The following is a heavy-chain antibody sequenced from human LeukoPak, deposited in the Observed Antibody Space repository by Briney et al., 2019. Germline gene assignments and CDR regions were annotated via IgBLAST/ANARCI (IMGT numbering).Heavy chain of an antibody. CDR3: ARSEGGIQLWYTYNWFDP. CDR1: GGSINSYY. D-gene: IGHD5-18*01. Sequence: SETLSLTCTVSGGSINSYYWSWIRQPPGEGLEWIGYIYYSGSTNYTPSLKSRVTISVDTSKNQFSLKLSSVTAADTAVYYCARSEGGIQLWYTYNWFDPWGQGTLVTVSS. CDR2: IYYSGST. V-gene: IGHV4-59*12. J-gene: IGHJ5*02.